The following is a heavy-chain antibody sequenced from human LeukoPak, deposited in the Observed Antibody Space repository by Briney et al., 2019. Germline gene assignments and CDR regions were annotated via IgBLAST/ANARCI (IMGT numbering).Heavy chain of an antibody. CDR2: IYHSGST. J-gene: IGHJ4*02. CDR1: GYSISSGYY. CDR3: ARDTAMDDY. Sequence: SETLSLTCTVSGYSISSGYYWGWIRQPPGKGLEWIGSIYHSGSTYYNPSLKSRVTISVDTSKNQFSLKLSSVTAADTAVYYCARDTAMDDYWGQGTLVTVSS. D-gene: IGHD5-18*01. V-gene: IGHV4-38-2*02.